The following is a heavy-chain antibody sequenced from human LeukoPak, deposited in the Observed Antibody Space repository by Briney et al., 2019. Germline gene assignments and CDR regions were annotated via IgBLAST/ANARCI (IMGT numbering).Heavy chain of an antibody. V-gene: IGHV4-30-4*01. CDR3: ASLYCSAGSCYSDY. Sequence: SETLSLTCTVSGGSISSGDYYWSWIRQPPGKGLEWIGYIYYSGSTYYNPSLKSRVTISVDTSKNQFSLKLSSVTAADTAVYYCASLYCSAGSCYSDYWGQGTLVTVSS. CDR2: IYYSGST. J-gene: IGHJ4*02. D-gene: IGHD2-15*01. CDR1: GGSISSGDYY.